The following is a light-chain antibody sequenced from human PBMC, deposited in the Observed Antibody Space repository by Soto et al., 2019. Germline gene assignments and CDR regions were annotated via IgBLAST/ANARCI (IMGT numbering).Light chain of an antibody. CDR2: GDN. CDR3: QSYDSRLSAWV. V-gene: IGLV1-40*01. Sequence: QSVLTQPPSVSGAPGQRVTISCTGSSSNIGAGYDVHWYQQLPGTAPKLLIYGDNNRPSGVPERFSGSKSGTSASLAITGLQAEDEADYYCQSYDSRLSAWVFGGGTKLNVL. J-gene: IGLJ3*02. CDR1: SSNIGAGYD.